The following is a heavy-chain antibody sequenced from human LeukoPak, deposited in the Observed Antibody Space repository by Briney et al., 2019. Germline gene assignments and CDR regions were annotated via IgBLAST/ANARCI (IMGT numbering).Heavy chain of an antibody. Sequence: GASVKVSCKTSGYTFTSYGINWVRQAPGQGLEWMGWISAYNGNTNYAQKFQGRVTMTTDTSTSTAYMELRSLRSDDTAVYYCARDPGYCSSPSCYLFDYWGQGTLVTVSS. J-gene: IGHJ4*02. V-gene: IGHV1-18*01. CDR3: ARDPGYCSSPSCYLFDY. CDR2: ISAYNGNT. D-gene: IGHD2-2*01. CDR1: GYTFTSYG.